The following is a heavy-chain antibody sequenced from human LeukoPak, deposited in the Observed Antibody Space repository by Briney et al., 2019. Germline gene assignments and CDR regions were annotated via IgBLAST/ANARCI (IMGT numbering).Heavy chain of an antibody. J-gene: IGHJ4*02. V-gene: IGHV3-23*01. CDR3: AKESPHFDC. Sequence: GGSLRLSCAASGCTFSSYAMSWVRQAPGKVLAWVSTISGSGDTTYYAGSVKGRFTISRDNSKNTLYLQMNSLRAEDRAVYYCAKESPHFDCWGQGTLVTVSS. CDR1: GCTFSSYA. CDR2: ISGSGDTT.